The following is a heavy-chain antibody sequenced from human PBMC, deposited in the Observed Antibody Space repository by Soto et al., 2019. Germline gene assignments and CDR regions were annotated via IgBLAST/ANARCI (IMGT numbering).Heavy chain of an antibody. CDR3: AKDRVGGTFYTPLGF. CDR1: GFNFDNYG. D-gene: IGHD1-7*01. CDR2: ITYDGSNK. Sequence: QVQLVESGGGVVQPGGSLRLSSQASGFNFDNYGMHWVRQAPGKGLEWVAVITYDGSNKYYADSVKGRFTISRDNSKNTLSLHLNTLKPEDTAVYHCAKDRVGGTFYTPLGFWGQGTLVTVSS. V-gene: IGHV3-30*18. J-gene: IGHJ4*02.